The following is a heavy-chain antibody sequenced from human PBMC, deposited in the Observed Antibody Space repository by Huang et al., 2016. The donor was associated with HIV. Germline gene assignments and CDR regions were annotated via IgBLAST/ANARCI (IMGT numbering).Heavy chain of an antibody. V-gene: IGHV3-7*01. Sequence: EVQLVESGGGLVQPGGSLRLSCVASGFTFSSYWRSWVRQAPGKGVEGVDNRKQDGSEKYYGDSVKGRFTISRDNAKNSLYLQMNSLRAEDTAVYYCARGGTYSGWWQDYWGQGTLVTVSS. CDR2: RKQDGSEK. J-gene: IGHJ4*02. D-gene: IGHD6-19*01. CDR1: GFTFSSYW. CDR3: ARGGTYSGWWQDY.